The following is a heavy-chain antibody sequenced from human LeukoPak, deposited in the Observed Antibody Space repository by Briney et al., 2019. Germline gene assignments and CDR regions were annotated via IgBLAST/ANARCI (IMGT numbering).Heavy chain of an antibody. V-gene: IGHV4-39*01. CDR1: GGSISSSSYY. CDR2: IYYRGST. J-gene: IGHJ4*02. Sequence: PSETLSLTCTVSGGSISSSSYYWGWIRQPPGKGLEWIGSIYYRGSTYYNPSRKSRLTISVDTAKNQFSMKLSSVTAADTAVYYCARRYYGHFDDWGQGALVTVSS. CDR3: ARRYYGHFDD. D-gene: IGHD4-17*01.